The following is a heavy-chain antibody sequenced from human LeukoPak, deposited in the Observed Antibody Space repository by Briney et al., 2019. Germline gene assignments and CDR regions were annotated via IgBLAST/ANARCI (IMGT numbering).Heavy chain of an antibody. J-gene: IGHJ4*02. V-gene: IGHV1-2*02. D-gene: IGHD1-1*01. Sequence: GASVKVSCKTSGYTFTDYHLHWVRQAPGKGLEWIGWINPKSDHTNYAEKFQDRVTMTRDTSISTVYMELNRLTSDDTAVYSCTRDGGNWYVGYWGQGTLVTVSS. CDR2: INPKSDHT. CDR1: GYTFTDYH. CDR3: TRDGGNWYVGY.